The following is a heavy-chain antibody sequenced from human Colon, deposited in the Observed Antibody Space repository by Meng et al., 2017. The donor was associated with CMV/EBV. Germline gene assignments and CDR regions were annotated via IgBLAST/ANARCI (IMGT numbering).Heavy chain of an antibody. CDR1: GYTFTDYY. D-gene: IGHD1-7*01. CDR2: INPNGGGT. J-gene: IGHJ5*01. CDR3: ARVKCGTTSCSEGQGLDS. V-gene: IGHV1-2*02. Sequence: ASVKVSCKASGYTFTDYYLHWVRQAPGQGLEWMGWINPNGGGTDYAQTFQGRVTMTRDTSTTTAYLELNRLTSADTATYYCARVKCGTTSCSEGQGLDSWGQGTRVTVSS.